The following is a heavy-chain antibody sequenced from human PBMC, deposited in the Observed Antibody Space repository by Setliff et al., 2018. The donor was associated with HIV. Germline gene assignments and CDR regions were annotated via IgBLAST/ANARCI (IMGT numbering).Heavy chain of an antibody. CDR1: GDSIGSSSW. V-gene: IGHV4-4*02. Sequence: SETLSLTCAVSGDSIGSSSWWSWVRQAPGKGLEWIGEIYHGGSANYNPSLKSRVTMSIDTSKNQFSLKLSSVTAADTAVYYCARDNSYYYGSGSHYWYGMDVWGQGTTVTVSS. CDR2: IYHGGSA. D-gene: IGHD3-10*01. J-gene: IGHJ6*01. CDR3: ARDNSYYYGSGSHYWYGMDV.